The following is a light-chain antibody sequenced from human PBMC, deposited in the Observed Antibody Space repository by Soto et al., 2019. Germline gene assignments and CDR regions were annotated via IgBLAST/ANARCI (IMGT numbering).Light chain of an antibody. CDR3: QHYYSYPYT. J-gene: IGKJ2*01. V-gene: IGKV1-8*01. CDR2: AAS. Sequence: AIRMTQSPSSLSASIGDRVTITCLASHVVSNYLAWYQQKPGKAPKALIYAASFLQSGVPSRFSGSGSGTDFSLTISFLQSEDFATYYCQHYYSYPYTFGQGTTLQMK. CDR1: HVVSNY.